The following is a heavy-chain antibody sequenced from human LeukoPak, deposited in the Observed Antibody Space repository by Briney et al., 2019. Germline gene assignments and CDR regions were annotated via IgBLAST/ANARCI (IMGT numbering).Heavy chain of an antibody. D-gene: IGHD6-13*01. CDR3: AKNKGQLVPNYCMDV. Sequence: GGSLRLSCTASGFTLSSFAMSWVRQAPGKGLELVSTLSSSGVRTYYADSVKGRFTMSRDNSLNTFFLQMNSLRGEDTAIYYCAKNKGQLVPNYCMDVWGKGTTVTVSS. V-gene: IGHV3-23*01. J-gene: IGHJ6*03. CDR1: GFTLSSFA. CDR2: LSSSGVRT.